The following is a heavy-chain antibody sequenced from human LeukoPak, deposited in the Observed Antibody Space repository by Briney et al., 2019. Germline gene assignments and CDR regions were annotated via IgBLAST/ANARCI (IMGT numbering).Heavy chain of an antibody. Sequence: GRSLRLSCAASGFTFSSYAMHWVRQAPGKGLEWVAVISYDGSNKYYADSVKGRFTISRDNSKNTLYPQMNSLRAEDTAVYYCARAPGYSSSWYYFDYWGQGTLVTVSS. V-gene: IGHV3-30*04. J-gene: IGHJ4*02. CDR3: ARAPGYSSSWYYFDY. CDR1: GFTFSSYA. CDR2: ISYDGSNK. D-gene: IGHD6-13*01.